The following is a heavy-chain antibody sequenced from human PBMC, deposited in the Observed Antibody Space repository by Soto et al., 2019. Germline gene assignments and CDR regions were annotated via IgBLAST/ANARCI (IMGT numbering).Heavy chain of an antibody. J-gene: IGHJ4*02. CDR2: ITHSGIT. CDR1: GGSFSGYY. D-gene: IGHD3-10*02. CDR3: ARRSVRGWSY. V-gene: IGHV4-34*01. Sequence: PSETLSLTGAVYGGSFSGYYCTWIRQPPGKGLEWIGEITHSGITNYNPSLKSRVTISVDTSKNQFSLKLNAMTAADTAVYYCARRSVRGWSYWGQGTLVTVSS.